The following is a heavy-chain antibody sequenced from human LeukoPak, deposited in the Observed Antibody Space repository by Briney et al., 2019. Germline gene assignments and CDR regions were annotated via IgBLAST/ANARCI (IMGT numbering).Heavy chain of an antibody. J-gene: IGHJ3*02. CDR1: GFTFSSYA. V-gene: IGHV3-20*04. CDR3: ARDSGYSSSWDAFDI. CDR2: INWNGGST. Sequence: GGSLRLSCAASGFTFSSYAMSWVRQAPGKGLEWVSGINWNGGSTGYADSVKGRFTISRDNAKNSLYLQMNSLRAEDTALYYCARDSGYSSSWDAFDIWGQGTMVTVSS. D-gene: IGHD6-13*01.